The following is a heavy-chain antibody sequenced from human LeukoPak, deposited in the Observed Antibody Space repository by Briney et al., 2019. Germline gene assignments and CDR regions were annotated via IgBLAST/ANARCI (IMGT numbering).Heavy chain of an antibody. V-gene: IGHV4-39*07. Sequence: SETLSLTCTGSGDSISSSSYYGGWIRQPPGKGLEWIGNIYYSGSTYYNPSLKSRVTMSIDTSKNQFSLKLSSVTAADTAVYYCARDGVATTPYYFDYWGQGTLVTVSS. D-gene: IGHD5-24*01. CDR1: GDSISSSSYY. CDR3: ARDGVATTPYYFDY. J-gene: IGHJ4*02. CDR2: IYYSGST.